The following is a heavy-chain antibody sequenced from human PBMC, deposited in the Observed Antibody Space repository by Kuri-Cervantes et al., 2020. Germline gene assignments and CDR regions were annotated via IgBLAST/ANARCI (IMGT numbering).Heavy chain of an antibody. CDR2: INHSGST. D-gene: IGHD6-13*01. CDR3: ARASEELVDWFDP. Sequence: SETLSLTCAVYGGFFSGYYWSWIRQPPGKGLEWIGEINHSGSTNYNPSLKSRVTISVDTSKNQFSLKLSSVTAADTAVYYCARASEELVDWFDPWGQGTLVTVSS. J-gene: IGHJ5*02. V-gene: IGHV4-34*01. CDR1: GGFFSGYY.